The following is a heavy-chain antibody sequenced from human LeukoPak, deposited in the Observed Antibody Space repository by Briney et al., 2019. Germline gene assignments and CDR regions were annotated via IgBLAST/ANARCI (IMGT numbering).Heavy chain of an antibody. CDR1: GFTFSSYA. CDR3: CFLTGYYRGEYYFDY. V-gene: IGHV3-23*01. J-gene: IGHJ4*02. CDR2: ISSSGGST. D-gene: IGHD3-9*01. Sequence: PGGSLRLPCAASGFTFSSYAMSWVRQAPGKGLEWVSAISSSGGSTDYADSVKGRFTISRDNSKNTLYLQMNSLRAEDTAVYYCCFLTGYYRGEYYFDYWGQGTLVTVSS.